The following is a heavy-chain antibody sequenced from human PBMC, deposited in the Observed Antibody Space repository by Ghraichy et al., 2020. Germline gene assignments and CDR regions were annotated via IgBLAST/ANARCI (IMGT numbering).Heavy chain of an antibody. V-gene: IGHV4-30-4*01. J-gene: IGHJ3*02. CDR1: GGSISSGDFY. Sequence: SETLSLTCAVSGGSISSGDFYWNWIRQPPGKGLEWIGYIYYSGGTYYNPSLKSRVTISVDTSKNQFSLKLNSVTAADTAVYYCARAIGYCSGGSCTDAFDIWGQGTMVTVSS. D-gene: IGHD2-15*01. CDR3: ARAIGYCSGGSCTDAFDI. CDR2: IYYSGGT.